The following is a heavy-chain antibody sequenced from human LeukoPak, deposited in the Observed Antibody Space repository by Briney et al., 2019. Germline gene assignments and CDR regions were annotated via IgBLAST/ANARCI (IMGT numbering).Heavy chain of an antibody. D-gene: IGHD3-22*01. CDR1: GFTFSSYG. J-gene: IGHJ4*02. CDR2: IWYDGSNK. V-gene: IGHV3-33*01. CDR3: ASPLSSGSYCFDY. Sequence: GGSLRLSCAASGFTFSSYGMHWVRQAPGKGLEWVAVIWYDGSNKYYADSVKGRFTISRDNSKNTLYLQMNSLRAEDTAVYYCASPLSSGSYCFDYWGQGTLVTVSS.